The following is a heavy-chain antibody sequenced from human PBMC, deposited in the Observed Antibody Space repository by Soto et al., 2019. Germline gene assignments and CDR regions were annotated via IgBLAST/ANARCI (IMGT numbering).Heavy chain of an antibody. Sequence: PSETLSLTCAVYGGSFSGYYWSWIRQPPGKGLEWIGEINHSGSTNYNPSLKSRVTISVDTSKNQFSLKLSSVTAADTAVYYCAXGLVRLRGPYYYYGMDVWGQGTTVTVSS. J-gene: IGHJ6*02. V-gene: IGHV4-34*01. CDR2: INHSGST. CDR3: AXGLVRLRGPYYYYGMDV. D-gene: IGHD2-15*01. CDR1: GGSFSGYY.